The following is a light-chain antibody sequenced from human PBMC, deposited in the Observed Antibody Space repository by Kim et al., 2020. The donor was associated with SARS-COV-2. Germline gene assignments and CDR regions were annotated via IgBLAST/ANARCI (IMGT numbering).Light chain of an antibody. CDR1: SSDIGSYRL. Sequence: GQSITICCPGTSSDIGSYRLVSWYQQHPGKAPKVIIFEVTKRPSGVSNRVSGSKSGYTASLTISGLQAEDEADYYCCSHANNRAVVFGGGTQLTVL. CDR2: EVT. CDR3: CSHANNRAVV. V-gene: IGLV2-23*02. J-gene: IGLJ2*01.